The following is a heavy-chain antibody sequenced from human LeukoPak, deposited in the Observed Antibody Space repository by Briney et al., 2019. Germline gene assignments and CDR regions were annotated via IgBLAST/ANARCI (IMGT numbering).Heavy chain of an antibody. V-gene: IGHV3-7*03. CDR1: GFTFSSYW. CDR3: AKTLRGTHDAFDI. Sequence: PGGSLRLSCPASGFTFSSYWMSWVRQAPGKGPEWVANIRQDGNEIYYVDSVKGRFTISRDNSKDTLYLQMSSLRVEDTAIYYCAKTLRGTHDAFDIWGQGTMVTVSS. D-gene: IGHD3-16*01. CDR2: IRQDGNEI. J-gene: IGHJ3*02.